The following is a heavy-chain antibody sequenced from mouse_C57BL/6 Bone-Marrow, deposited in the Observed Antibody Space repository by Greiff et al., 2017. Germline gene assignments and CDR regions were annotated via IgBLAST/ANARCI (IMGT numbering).Heavy chain of an antibody. CDR1: GFTFSSYA. Sequence: EVQLVESGGGLVKPGGSLKLSCAASGFTFSSYAMSWVRQTPEKRLEWVATISDGGSYTYYPDNVKGRFTISRDNAKNNLYLQMSHLKSEDTAMYYCARDDYYGSRYAMDYWGQGTSVTVSS. J-gene: IGHJ4*01. V-gene: IGHV5-4*01. CDR2: ISDGGSYT. D-gene: IGHD1-1*01. CDR3: ARDDYYGSRYAMDY.